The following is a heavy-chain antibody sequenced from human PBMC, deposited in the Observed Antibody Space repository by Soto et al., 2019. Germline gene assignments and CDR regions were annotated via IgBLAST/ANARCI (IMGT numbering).Heavy chain of an antibody. J-gene: IGHJ3*02. CDR3: ARGRGTYYFDSSGLGDAFDI. D-gene: IGHD3-22*01. CDR1: GFTFSNYG. Sequence: AGGSLRLSXAASGFTFSNYGMYWVRQAPGKGLEWVAVIWYDGTTKYYADSVKGRFTISRDNSKNTLYLQMNSLRAEDTAVYYCARGRGTYYFDSSGLGDAFDIWGQGTMVTVSS. CDR2: IWYDGTTK. V-gene: IGHV3-33*01.